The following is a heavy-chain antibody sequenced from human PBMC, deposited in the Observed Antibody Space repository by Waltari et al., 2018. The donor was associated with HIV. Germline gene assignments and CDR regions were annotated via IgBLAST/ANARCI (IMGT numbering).Heavy chain of an antibody. CDR3: AKSAQIAMIIVVLPDAFDI. CDR2: ISDSGDNT. D-gene: IGHD3-22*01. V-gene: IGHV3-23*01. CDR1: GFTFGIYA. Sequence: EVQLLESGGGLVQPGGSLRLACEASGFTFGIYAIGSVRKAPGKGLEWVSGISDSGDNTYYADSVKGRITISRDNSKNTLYLQMNSLRADDTAVYYCAKSAQIAMIIVVLPDAFDIWGQGTMVTVSS. J-gene: IGHJ3*02.